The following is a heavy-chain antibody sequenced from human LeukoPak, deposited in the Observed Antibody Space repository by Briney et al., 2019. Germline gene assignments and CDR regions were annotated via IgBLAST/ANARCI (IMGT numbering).Heavy chain of an antibody. D-gene: IGHD3-22*01. CDR1: GGSISSGGYY. CDR2: IYYSGST. J-gene: IGHJ4*02. V-gene: IGHV4-31*03. Sequence: PSETLSLTCTVSGGSISSGGYYWSWIRQHPGKGLEWIGYIYYSGSTYYNPSLKSRVTISVDTSKNQFSLKLSSVTAADTAVYYCARERNYYDSSGPRGGFDYWGQGTLVTVSS. CDR3: ARERNYYDSSGPRGGFDY.